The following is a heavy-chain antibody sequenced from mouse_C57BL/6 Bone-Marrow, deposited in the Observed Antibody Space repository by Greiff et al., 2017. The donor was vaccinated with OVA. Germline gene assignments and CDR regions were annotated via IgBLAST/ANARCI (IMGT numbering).Heavy chain of an antibody. V-gene: IGHV14-4*01. CDR2: IDPENGDT. J-gene: IGHJ3*01. CDR3: TTELGQGFAY. D-gene: IGHD4-1*01. CDR1: GFNIKDDY. Sequence: VQLQQSGAELVRPGASVKLSCTASGFNIKDDYMHWVKQRPEQGLEWIGWIDPENGDTEYASKFQGKATITADTSSNTAYLQLSSLTSEDTAVYYCTTELGQGFAYWGQGTLVTVSA.